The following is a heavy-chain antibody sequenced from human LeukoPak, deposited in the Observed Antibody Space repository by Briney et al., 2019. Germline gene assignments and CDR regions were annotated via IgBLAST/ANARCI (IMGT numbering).Heavy chain of an antibody. J-gene: IGHJ4*02. D-gene: IGHD3-22*01. CDR3: ARGPNYYDSSGYYN. CDR2: IYYSGST. Sequence: SETLSLTCPVSGGSISSSNYYWGWIRQPPGKGLERIGYIYYSGSTNYNPSLKSRVTISVDTSKNQFSLKLSSVTAADTAVYYCARGPNYYDSSGYYNWGQGTLVTVSS. CDR1: GGSISSSNYY. V-gene: IGHV4-61*05.